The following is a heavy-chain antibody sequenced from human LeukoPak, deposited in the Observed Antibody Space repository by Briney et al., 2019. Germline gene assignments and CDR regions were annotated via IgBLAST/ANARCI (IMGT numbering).Heavy chain of an antibody. D-gene: IGHD6-13*01. V-gene: IGHV5-51*01. J-gene: IGHJ4*02. Sequence: GESLKISCKGSGYSFTSYWIGWVRQMPGKGLEWMEIIYPGDSDTRYSPSFQGQVTISADKSNSTAYLQWSSLKAPDTAMYYCARHWSRAAADTIDYWGQGTLVTVSS. CDR3: ARHWSRAAADTIDY. CDR1: GYSFTSYW. CDR2: IYPGDSDT.